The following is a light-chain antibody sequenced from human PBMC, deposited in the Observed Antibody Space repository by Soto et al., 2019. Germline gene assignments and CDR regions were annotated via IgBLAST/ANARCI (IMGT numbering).Light chain of an antibody. V-gene: IGKV3-20*01. CDR3: QQYGNSLPWT. CDR2: GAS. J-gene: IGKJ1*01. CDR1: QSVSNNY. Sequence: EIVLTQSPGTLSLSPGERATLSCRASQSVSNNYLGWYQQKPGQAPRLLVYGASRRATGIPYRFSGSGSGTDFTLTISGLEAEDFAVYYCQQYGNSLPWTFGQGTKVEIK.